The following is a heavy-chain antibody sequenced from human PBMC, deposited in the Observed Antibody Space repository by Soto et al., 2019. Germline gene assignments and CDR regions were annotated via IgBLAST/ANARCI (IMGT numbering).Heavy chain of an antibody. V-gene: IGHV4-4*07. CDR3: ARVDDYGDYNWFDP. CDR2: IYTSGST. J-gene: IGHJ5*02. CDR1: GGSISSYY. D-gene: IGHD4-17*01. Sequence: SETLSLTCIVSGGSISSYYWSWIRQPAGKGLEWIGRIYTSGSTNYNPSLKSRVTMSVDTSKNQFSLKLSSVTAADTAVYYCARVDDYGDYNWFDPWGQGTLVTVSS.